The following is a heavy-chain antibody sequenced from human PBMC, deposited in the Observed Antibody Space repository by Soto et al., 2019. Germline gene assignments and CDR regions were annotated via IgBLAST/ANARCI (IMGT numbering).Heavy chain of an antibody. D-gene: IGHD2-15*01. CDR1: GFTFSSYG. V-gene: IGHV3-30*03. CDR2: ISYDGSNK. Sequence: PGGSLRLSCAASGFTFSSYGMHWVRQAPGKGLEWVAVISYDGSNKYYADSVKGRFTISRDNSKKTLYLQMNSLRAEDTAVYYCARDMLGYCSGGSCFPVYLGEGMDVWGQGTTVTVSS. CDR3: ARDMLGYCSGGSCFPVYLGEGMDV. J-gene: IGHJ6*02.